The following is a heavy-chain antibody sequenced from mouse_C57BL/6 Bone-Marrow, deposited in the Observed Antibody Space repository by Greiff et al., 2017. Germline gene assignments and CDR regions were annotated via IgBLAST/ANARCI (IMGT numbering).Heavy chain of an antibody. J-gene: IGHJ1*03. CDR2: IHPSDSDT. Sequence: VQLQQPGAELVKPGASVKVSCKASGYTFTSYWMHWVKQRPGQGLEWIGEIHPSDSDTNYNQKFKGKATLTVDKSSSTAYMQLSSLTSEDSAVYYCEIGGYYYGSSYSCYLDVWGTGTTVTVSS. CDR1: GYTFTSYW. V-gene: IGHV1-74*01. CDR3: EIGGYYYGSSYSCYLDV. D-gene: IGHD1-1*01.